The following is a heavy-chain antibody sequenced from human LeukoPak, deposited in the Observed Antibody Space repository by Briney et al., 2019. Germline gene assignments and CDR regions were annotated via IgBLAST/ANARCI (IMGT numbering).Heavy chain of an antibody. CDR2: IGGGGDGT. J-gene: IGHJ4*02. CDR3: ANWGVTETIGTSWYCPLAY. CDR1: GFTFRNYI. V-gene: IGHV3-23*01. D-gene: IGHD6-13*01. Sequence: PGGSLRLSCTVSGFTFRNYIMTWVRLSPGKGLEWVSSIGGGGDGTFHADSVKGRFRTTRDDSRSTLYLQMDSLRVDDTGVYYCANWGVTETIGTSWYCPLAYWGQGTQVTV.